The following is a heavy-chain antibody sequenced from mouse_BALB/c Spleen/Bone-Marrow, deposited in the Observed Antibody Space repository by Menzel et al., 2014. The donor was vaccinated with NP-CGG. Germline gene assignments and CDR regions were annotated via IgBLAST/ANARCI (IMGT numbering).Heavy chain of an antibody. D-gene: IGHD2-3*01. CDR2: IRSKGNNYAT. Sequence: EVKLQESGGGLVQPKGSLKLSCAASGFTFNTYAMNWVRQAPGKGLEWVARIRSKGNNYATYYADSVKDRFTVSRDDSQSMLFLQMNNLKTEDTAMYYCVRSDDGCFAYWGQGTLVTVSA. J-gene: IGHJ3*01. CDR3: VRSDDGCFAY. CDR1: GFTFNTYA. V-gene: IGHV10-1*02.